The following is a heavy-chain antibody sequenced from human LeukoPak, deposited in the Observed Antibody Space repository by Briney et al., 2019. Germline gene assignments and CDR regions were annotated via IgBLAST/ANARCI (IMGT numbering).Heavy chain of an antibody. Sequence: GGSLRLSCAASGFXFSSYSINWVRQAPGMGLEWVSYISSSGTTKYYAESVRGRFTISRDNAKNSLYLQLNSLRDEDTAVYYCAVEGYCSDGGCYTNWFDTWGQGTPVTVSS. CDR3: AVEGYCSDGGCYTNWFDT. J-gene: IGHJ5*02. CDR2: ISSSGTTK. D-gene: IGHD2-15*01. V-gene: IGHV3-48*02. CDR1: GFXFSSYS.